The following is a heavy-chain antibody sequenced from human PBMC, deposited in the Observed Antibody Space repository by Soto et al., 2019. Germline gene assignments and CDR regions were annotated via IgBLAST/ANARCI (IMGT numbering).Heavy chain of an antibody. CDR1: GGPISSYY. V-gene: IGHV4-59*01. Sequence: SETLSLTCTVSGGPISSYYWSWIRQPPGKGLEWIGYIYYSGSTNYNPSLKSRVTISVDTSKNQFSLKLSSVTAADTAVYYCARARIAAAGVDYWGQGTLVTVSS. D-gene: IGHD6-13*01. J-gene: IGHJ4*02. CDR2: IYYSGST. CDR3: ARARIAAAGVDY.